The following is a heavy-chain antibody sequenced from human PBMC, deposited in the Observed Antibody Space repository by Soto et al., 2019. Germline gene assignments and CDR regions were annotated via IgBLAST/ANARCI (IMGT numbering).Heavy chain of an antibody. D-gene: IGHD1-26*01. CDR2: IKQDGSEK. CDR3: ARYIGAWYFDY. Sequence: EVQLVESGGGLVQPGGSLRLSCAASGFTFSSYWMSWVRQAPGKGLEWVANIKQDGSEKYYVDSVKGRFTISRDNAKNSLYLQMNSRRAEDTAVYYCARYIGAWYFDYWGQGTLVTVSS. J-gene: IGHJ4*02. CDR1: GFTFSSYW. V-gene: IGHV3-7*03.